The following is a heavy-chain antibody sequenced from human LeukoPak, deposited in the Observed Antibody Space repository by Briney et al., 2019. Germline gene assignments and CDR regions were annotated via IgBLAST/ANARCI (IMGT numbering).Heavy chain of an antibody. CDR2: IYHSQST. V-gene: IGHV4-61*08. D-gene: IGHD3-3*01. Sequence: NPSQTLSLTCTVSGGSISSGGYYWSWIRQPPGKGLEWIGYIYHSQSTNYNPSLKSRVTISVDTSKNQFSLKLSSVTAADTAVYYCARGGYDFWSGYLSYWGQGTLVTVSS. J-gene: IGHJ4*02. CDR3: ARGGYDFWSGYLSY. CDR1: GGSISSGGYY.